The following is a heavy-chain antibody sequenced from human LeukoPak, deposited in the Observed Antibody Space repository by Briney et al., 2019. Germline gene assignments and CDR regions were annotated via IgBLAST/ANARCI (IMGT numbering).Heavy chain of an antibody. D-gene: IGHD3-10*02. CDR3: ARDRVSGDYYYGMDV. Sequence: GGSLRLSCAASGFTFDDYGMSWVRQAPGKGLEWVSGINWNGGNTGYADSVKGRFTISRDNAKNSLYLQMNSLRAEDTALYHCARDRVSGDYYYGMDVWGQGTTVTVSS. V-gene: IGHV3-20*01. CDR2: INWNGGNT. CDR1: GFTFDDYG. J-gene: IGHJ6*02.